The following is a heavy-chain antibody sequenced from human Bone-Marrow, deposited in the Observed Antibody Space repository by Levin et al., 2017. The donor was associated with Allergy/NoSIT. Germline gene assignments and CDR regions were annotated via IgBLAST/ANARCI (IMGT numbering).Heavy chain of an antibody. V-gene: IGHV3-30*04. Sequence: GESLKISCAASGFTFSSYAMHWVRQAPGKGLEWVAVISYDGSNKYYADSVKGRFTISRDNSKNTLYLQMNSLRAEDTAVYYCARADEGPANYFDYWGQGTLVTVSS. J-gene: IGHJ4*02. CDR2: ISYDGSNK. CDR3: ARADEGPANYFDY. CDR1: GFTFSSYA. D-gene: IGHD1-14*01.